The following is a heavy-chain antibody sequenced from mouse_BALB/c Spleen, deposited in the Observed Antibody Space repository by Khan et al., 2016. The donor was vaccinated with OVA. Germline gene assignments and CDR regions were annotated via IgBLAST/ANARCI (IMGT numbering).Heavy chain of an antibody. D-gene: IGHD1-1*01. J-gene: IGHJ1*01. CDR2: ISYSGSI. Sequence: EVQLQESGPGLVKPSQSLSLTCTVTGFSITSDYAWNWIRQFPGNKLEWMGYISYSGSISNNPSLKRRISITRDTSKNQIFLQMNSVTTEDTTTCYCARLATTVIADWHIDVCGAETTVTVSS. CDR1: GFSITSDYA. CDR3: ARLATTVIADWHIDV. V-gene: IGHV3-2*02.